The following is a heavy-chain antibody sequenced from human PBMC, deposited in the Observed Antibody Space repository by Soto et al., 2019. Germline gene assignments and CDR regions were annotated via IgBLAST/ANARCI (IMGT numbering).Heavy chain of an antibody. CDR2: IYYSGST. CDR3: ARASSTMIKLVYYYGMDV. J-gene: IGHJ6*02. Sequence: SETLSLTCSVSGGSISSGDYYWSWIRQPPGKALEWIGYIYYSGSTYYNPSLKSRVTISVDTSKNQFSLNLSSVTAADTAVYYCARASSTMIKLVYYYGMDVWGQGTTVTVSS. V-gene: IGHV4-30-4*01. D-gene: IGHD3-22*01. CDR1: GGSISSGDYY.